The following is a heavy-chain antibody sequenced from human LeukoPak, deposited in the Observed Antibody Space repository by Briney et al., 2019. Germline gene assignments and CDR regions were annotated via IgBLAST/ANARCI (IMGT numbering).Heavy chain of an antibody. V-gene: IGHV3-66*01. CDR3: TYGDYPLTY. CDR1: GLTFTNNY. J-gene: IGHJ4*02. Sequence: PGGSLRLSCAASGLTFTNNYWNWVRQPPGKGPEWISLIYSNGDTRYADSVKGRFTFSRDNSKNTLYLQMNSLRAEDTAVYYCTYGDYPLTYWGQGTLVSVSS. D-gene: IGHD4-17*01. CDR2: IYSNGDT.